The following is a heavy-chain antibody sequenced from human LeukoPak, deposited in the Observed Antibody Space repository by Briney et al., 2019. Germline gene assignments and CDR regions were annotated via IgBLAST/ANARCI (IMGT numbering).Heavy chain of an antibody. J-gene: IGHJ4*02. CDR3: ARGGNKYYDILTGYYIPPYFDY. V-gene: IGHV4-30-4*01. CDR2: IYYSGST. CDR1: GGSISSGDYY. D-gene: IGHD3-9*01. Sequence: SETLSLTCTVSGGSISSGDYYWSWIRQPPGKGLEWIGYIYYSGSTYYNPSLKSRVTISVDTSKNQFSLKLSSVTAADTAVYYCARGGNKYYDILTGYYIPPYFDYWGQGTLVTVSS.